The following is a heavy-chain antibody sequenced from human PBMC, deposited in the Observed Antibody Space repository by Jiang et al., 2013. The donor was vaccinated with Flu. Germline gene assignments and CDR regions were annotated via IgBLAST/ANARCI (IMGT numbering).Heavy chain of an antibody. CDR3: ARCAVGGRVCGGDMDV. Sequence: GAEVKKPGESLKISCQGSGYSFSSYWLGWARQMPGKGLEWMGIIYPGDSDTRYSPPFQGQVTISADKSISTAYLQWSSLKASDTAIYYCARCAVGGRVCGGDMDVWGQGTTVTASS. J-gene: IGHJ6*02. CDR2: IYPGDSDT. D-gene: IGHD1-26*01. V-gene: IGHV5-51*01. CDR1: GYSFSSYW.